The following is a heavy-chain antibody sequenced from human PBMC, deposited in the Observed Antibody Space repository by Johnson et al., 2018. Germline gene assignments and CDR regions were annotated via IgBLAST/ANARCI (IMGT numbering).Heavy chain of an antibody. D-gene: IGHD2-2*01. Sequence: QLQESGAGLVKPSQTLSLSCSVSDGSISSGENYWNWIRQPPGKGLEWIGYIHFSGRTYYNPSLKSRLSISLDMPKNQFSQNLSSVTAADTAGYYCAISSRTHYYYYMDVWGKGSTVTVSS. V-gene: IGHV4-30-4*01. CDR2: IHFSGRT. CDR3: AISSRTHYYYYMDV. J-gene: IGHJ6*03. CDR1: DGSISSGENY.